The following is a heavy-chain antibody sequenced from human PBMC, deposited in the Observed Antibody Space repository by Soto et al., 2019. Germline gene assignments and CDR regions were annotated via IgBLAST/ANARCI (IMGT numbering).Heavy chain of an antibody. CDR3: ASAPRIAAAGRQGESTQTRKNYYYYYGMDV. Sequence: PGGSLRLSCAASGFTFSSYDMHWVRQATGKGLEWVSAIGTAGDTYYPGSVKGRFTISRENAKNSLYLQMNSLRAEDTAVYYCASAPRIAAAGRQGESTQTRKNYYYYYGMDVWGQGTTVTVSS. CDR1: GFTFSSYD. V-gene: IGHV3-13*01. CDR2: IGTAGDT. J-gene: IGHJ6*02. D-gene: IGHD6-13*01.